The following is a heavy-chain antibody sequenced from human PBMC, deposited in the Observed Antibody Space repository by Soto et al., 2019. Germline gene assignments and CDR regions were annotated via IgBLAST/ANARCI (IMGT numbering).Heavy chain of an antibody. V-gene: IGHV4-59*01. CDR2: IYYSGST. CDR3: ARDIYGTEYFDL. J-gene: IGHJ2*01. D-gene: IGHD4-17*01. Sequence: QVQLQESGPGLVKPSETLSLTCTVSGGSISSYYWSWIRQPPGKGLEWIGYIYYSGSTNYNPSLKSRVTISVDTSKNQFSLKLSSVTAADTAVYYCARDIYGTEYFDLWGRGTLVTVSS. CDR1: GGSISSYY.